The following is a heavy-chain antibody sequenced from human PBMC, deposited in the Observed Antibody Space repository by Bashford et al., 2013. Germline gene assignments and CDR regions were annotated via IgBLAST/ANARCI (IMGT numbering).Heavy chain of an antibody. V-gene: IGHV3-11*01. Sequence: GGSLRLSCAASGFTFSDYSMSWIRQAPGKGLEWVSYISSGSSSIYYADSVKGRFTISRDNAENSLYLHMTSLRAEDTAVYYCARLVDGAGELDYWGQGTLVTVSS. D-gene: IGHD3-10*01. J-gene: IGHJ4*02. CDR3: ARLVDGAGELDY. CDR1: GFTFSDYS. CDR2: ISSGSSSI.